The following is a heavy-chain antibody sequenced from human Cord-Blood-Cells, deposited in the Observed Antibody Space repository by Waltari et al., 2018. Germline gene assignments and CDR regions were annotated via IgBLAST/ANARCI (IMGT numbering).Heavy chain of an antibody. D-gene: IGHD1-26*01. CDR2: IYCDGRNK. CDR3: ARDKNSGSYFDY. J-gene: IGHJ4*02. V-gene: IGHV3-30*04. CDR1: GFTFSSYA. Sequence: QVQLVESGGGVVQPGRSLRLSCAASGFTFSSYAMHWVRQAPGKGLEWVAVIYCDGRNKYYADSVRGRLTISRDNSKNTLYLQMNSLRAEDTAVYYCARDKNSGSYFDYWGQGTLVTVSS.